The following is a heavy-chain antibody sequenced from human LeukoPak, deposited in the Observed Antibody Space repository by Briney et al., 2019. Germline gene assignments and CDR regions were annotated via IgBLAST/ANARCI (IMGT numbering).Heavy chain of an antibody. J-gene: IGHJ3*02. CDR3: ARAALGRRAFDI. Sequence: SETLSLTCTVSGGSISSYYWSWIRQPPGKGLEWIGYIYYSGSTNYNPSLKSRVTISVDTSKNQFSLKLSSVTAADTAVYYCARAALGRRAFDIWGQGTMVTVSS. CDR2: IYYSGST. CDR1: GGSISSYY. V-gene: IGHV4-59*01. D-gene: IGHD6-6*01.